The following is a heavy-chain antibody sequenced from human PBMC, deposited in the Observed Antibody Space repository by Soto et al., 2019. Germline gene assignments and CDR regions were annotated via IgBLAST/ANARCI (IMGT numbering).Heavy chain of an antibody. V-gene: IGHV3-7*01. CDR1: GFTFSSHW. Sequence: GGSLRLSCAASGFTFSSHWMSWVRQAPGKGLEWVANIKQDGSEKYYVDSVKGRFTISRDNAKNSLYLQMNSLRAEDTAVYYCARDRSILWWFDAFDIWGQGTMVTVSS. CDR2: IKQDGSEK. D-gene: IGHD2-21*01. CDR3: ARDRSILWWFDAFDI. J-gene: IGHJ3*02.